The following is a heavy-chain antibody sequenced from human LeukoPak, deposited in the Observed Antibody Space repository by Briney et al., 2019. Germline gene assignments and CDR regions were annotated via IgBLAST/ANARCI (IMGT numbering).Heavy chain of an antibody. J-gene: IGHJ4*02. CDR2: INHSGST. CDR3: ARGPGYYDSSGYYSAVSVY. Sequence: PSETLSLTCAVYGGSFSGYYWSWIRQPPGKGLEGIGEINHSGSTNYNPSLKSRVTISVDTSKNQFSLKLSSVTAADTAVYYCARGPGYYDSSGYYSAVSVYWGQGTLVTVSS. CDR1: GGSFSGYY. D-gene: IGHD3-22*01. V-gene: IGHV4-34*01.